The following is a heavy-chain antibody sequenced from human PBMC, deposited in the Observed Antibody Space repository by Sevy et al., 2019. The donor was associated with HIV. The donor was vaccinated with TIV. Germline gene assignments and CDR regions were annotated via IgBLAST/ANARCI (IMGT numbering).Heavy chain of an antibody. Sequence: SDTLSLTCIVSGDSVSSGSYHWSWIRQPPGKGLEWIGYMYYYGNTNLNPSLRSRVTMSVDTSENQFSLKLSSVTAADTAVYYCARRRTALVAGHYYGLDVWGQGTTVTVSS. CDR2: MYYYGNT. D-gene: IGHD5-18*01. CDR3: ARRRTALVAGHYYGLDV. CDR1: GDSVSSGSYH. V-gene: IGHV4-61*01. J-gene: IGHJ6*02.